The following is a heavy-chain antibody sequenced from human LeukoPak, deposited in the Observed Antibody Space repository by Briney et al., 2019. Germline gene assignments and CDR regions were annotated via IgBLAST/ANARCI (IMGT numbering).Heavy chain of an antibody. CDR3: ARVSTPTVTSGGLDS. CDR1: GFTFDDG. D-gene: IGHD4-17*01. Sequence: PGGSLRLSCVASGFTFDDGMNWARQTPGKGLEWVSGVNWNGDITGYADSVKGRFTISRDNAKNSLYLQMNSLRAEDMAFYFCARVSTPTVTSGGLDSWGQGTLVIVSS. V-gene: IGHV3-20*04. CDR2: VNWNGDIT. J-gene: IGHJ4*02.